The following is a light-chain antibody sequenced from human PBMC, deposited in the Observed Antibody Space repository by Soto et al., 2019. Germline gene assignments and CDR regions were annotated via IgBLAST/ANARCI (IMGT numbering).Light chain of an antibody. Sequence: QSALTQPASVSGSPGQSITISCTGTRSDVGGYNYVSWYQQHSGKAPKLMIYDVSNRPSGVSNRFSGSKSGNTASLTISGLQVEDEADYYCSSYTSSSTWVFGGGTKVTVL. CDR1: RSDVGGYNY. V-gene: IGLV2-14*01. J-gene: IGLJ3*02. CDR2: DVS. CDR3: SSYTSSSTWV.